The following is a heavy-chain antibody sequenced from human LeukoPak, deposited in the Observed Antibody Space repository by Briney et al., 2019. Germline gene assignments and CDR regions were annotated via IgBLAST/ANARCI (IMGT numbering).Heavy chain of an antibody. CDR1: AFPFSSYG. CDR3: ASGDYSSGWHLDY. J-gene: IGHJ4*02. D-gene: IGHD6-19*01. Sequence: GGSLRLSCTTSAFPFSSYGMHWVRQAPGKGLEWVAVIWHDGSYKYYADSVKGRFTISRDNSKDTLYLQMNSLKVEDTAVYYCASGDYSSGWHLDYWGQGTLVTVSS. CDR2: IWHDGSYK. V-gene: IGHV3-33*01.